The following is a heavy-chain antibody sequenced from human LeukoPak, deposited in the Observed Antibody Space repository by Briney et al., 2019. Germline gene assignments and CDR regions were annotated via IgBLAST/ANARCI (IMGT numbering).Heavy chain of an antibody. CDR3: AHRTTYYYDSSGYYAYYFDY. D-gene: IGHD3-22*01. V-gene: IGHV2-5*02. CDR1: GFSLSTSGVG. Sequence: ESGPTLVNPTQTLTLTCTFSGFSLSTSGVGVGWIRQPPGKALEWLALIYWDDDKRYSPSLKSRLTITKDTSKNQVVLTMTNMDPVDTATHYCAHRTTYYYDSSGYYAYYFDYWGQGTLVTVSS. J-gene: IGHJ4*02. CDR2: IYWDDDK.